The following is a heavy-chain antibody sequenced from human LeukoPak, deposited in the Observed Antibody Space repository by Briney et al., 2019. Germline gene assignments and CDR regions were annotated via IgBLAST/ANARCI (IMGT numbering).Heavy chain of an antibody. CDR2: IRYDGSNK. V-gene: IGHV3-30*02. J-gene: IGHJ4*02. Sequence: GGSLRLSCAASGFTFSNYGMHWVRQAPGKGLEWVAFIRYDGSNKYNADSVKGRFTISRDNSKNTLYLQMNSLRAEDTAVYYCARGPSGYHNTGGQGTLVTVSS. D-gene: IGHD5-12*01. CDR1: GFTFSNYG. CDR3: ARGPSGYHNT.